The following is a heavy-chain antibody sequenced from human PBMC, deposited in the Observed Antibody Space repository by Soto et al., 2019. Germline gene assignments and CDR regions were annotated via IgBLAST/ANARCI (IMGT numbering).Heavy chain of an antibody. CDR3: AKGPYCSGGSCYDAFDI. CDR2: ISWNSGSI. J-gene: IGHJ3*02. Sequence: GGSLRLSCAASGFTFDDYAMHWVRQAPGKGLEWVSGISWNSGSIGYADSVKGRFTISRDNAKNSLYLQMNSLRAEDMALYYCAKGPYCSGGSCYDAFDIWGQGTMVTVSS. V-gene: IGHV3-9*03. D-gene: IGHD2-15*01. CDR1: GFTFDDYA.